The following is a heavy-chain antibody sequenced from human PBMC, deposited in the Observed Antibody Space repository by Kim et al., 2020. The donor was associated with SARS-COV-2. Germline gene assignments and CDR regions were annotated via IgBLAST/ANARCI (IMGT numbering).Heavy chain of an antibody. D-gene: IGHD4-17*01. CDR3: TRDVGRYYGGNSCFDY. V-gene: IGHV3-49*03. Sequence: GGSLRLSCTASGFTFGDYAMSWFRQAPGKGLEWVGFIRSKAYGGTTEYAASVKGRFTISRDDSKSIAYLQMNSLKTEDTAVYYCTRDVGRYYGGNSCFDYWGQGTLVTVSS. CDR1: GFTFGDYA. J-gene: IGHJ4*02. CDR2: IRSKAYGGTT.